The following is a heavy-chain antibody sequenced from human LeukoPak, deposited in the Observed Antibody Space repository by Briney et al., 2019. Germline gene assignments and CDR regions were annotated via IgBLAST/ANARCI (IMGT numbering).Heavy chain of an antibody. CDR3: ARRFTIFGVDDAFDI. J-gene: IGHJ3*02. CDR2: IYPGDSHT. D-gene: IGHD3-3*01. Sequence: LGESLKISCKGSGYSFISYWIGWVRQMPGKGLEWMGIIYPGDSHTEYSPSFQGQVTISADRSITTAYLQWSSLKASDTAMYYCARRFTIFGVDDAFDIWGQGTMVTVSS. V-gene: IGHV5-51*01. CDR1: GYSFISYW.